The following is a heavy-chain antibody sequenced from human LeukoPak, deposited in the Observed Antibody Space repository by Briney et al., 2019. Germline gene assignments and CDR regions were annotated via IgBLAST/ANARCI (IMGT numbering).Heavy chain of an antibody. CDR3: VSDGEGYRDWYFDL. J-gene: IGHJ2*01. Sequence: GGSLRLSCAASGFSLSTFCMNWVRQAPGKGLEWVASFSTSGNYIYYADSVKGRFTIFRDSAKNSLYLQMNSLRAEDTAVYYCVSDGEGYRDWYFDLWGRGTLVTVSS. CDR1: GFSLSTFC. D-gene: IGHD3-16*02. V-gene: IGHV3-21*01. CDR2: FSTSGNYI.